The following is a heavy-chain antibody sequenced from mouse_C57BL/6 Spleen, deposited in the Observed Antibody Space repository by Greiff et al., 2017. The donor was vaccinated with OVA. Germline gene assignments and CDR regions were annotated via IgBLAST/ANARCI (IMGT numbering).Heavy chain of an antibody. D-gene: IGHD3-2*02. CDR3: TRDQGTFDY. J-gene: IGHJ2*01. V-gene: IGHV5-9-1*02. CDR1: GFTFSSYA. Sequence: EVKLMESGEGLVQPGGSLKLSCAASGFTFSSYAMSWVRQTPEKRLEWVAYISSGGDYIYYADTVKGRCTISRDNARNTLYLQMSSLKSEDTAMYYCTRDQGTFDYWGQGTTLTVSS. CDR2: ISSGGDYI.